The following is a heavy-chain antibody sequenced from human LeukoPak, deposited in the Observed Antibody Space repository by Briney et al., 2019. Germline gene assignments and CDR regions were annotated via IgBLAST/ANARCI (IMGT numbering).Heavy chain of an antibody. CDR1: GGSFSGYY. J-gene: IGHJ3*02. Sequence: PSETLSLTCAVYGGSFSGYYWSWIRQPPGKGLEWIGEINHSGSTNYNPSLKSRVTISVDTSKNQFSLKLSSVTAADTAVYYCAREMLGNYAFDIWGQGTMVTVSS. V-gene: IGHV4-34*01. CDR3: AREMLGNYAFDI. CDR2: INHSGST. D-gene: IGHD3-10*02.